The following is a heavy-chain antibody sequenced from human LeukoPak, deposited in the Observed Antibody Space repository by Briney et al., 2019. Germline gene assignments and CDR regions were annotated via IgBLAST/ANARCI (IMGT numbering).Heavy chain of an antibody. J-gene: IGHJ6*02. D-gene: IGHD3-9*01. CDR2: IIPIFGTA. CDR3: ARDLYDILTGYYPSNYYYYGMDV. V-gene: IGHV1-69*13. Sequence: SVTVSCKASGGTFSSYAISWVRQAPGQGLEWMGGIIPIFGTANYAQKFQGRVTITADESTSTAYMELSSLRSEDTAVYYCARDLYDILTGYYPSNYYYYGMDVWGQGTTVTVSS. CDR1: GGTFSSYA.